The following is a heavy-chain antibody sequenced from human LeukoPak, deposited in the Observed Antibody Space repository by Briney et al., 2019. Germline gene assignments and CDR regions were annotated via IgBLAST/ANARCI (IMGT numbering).Heavy chain of an antibody. J-gene: IGHJ5*02. Sequence: PGGSLRLSRAASGFNLSSYWMHWVRQAPGKGLVWVSRSSGDGRAIRYADYVKGRFTVSRDNAENTLYLQMNSLRAEDSAVYYCARVRAFPGIAADHWGQGTLVTVSS. CDR1: GFNLSSYW. CDR3: ARVRAFPGIAADH. D-gene: IGHD6-13*01. CDR2: SSGDGRAI. V-gene: IGHV3-74*01.